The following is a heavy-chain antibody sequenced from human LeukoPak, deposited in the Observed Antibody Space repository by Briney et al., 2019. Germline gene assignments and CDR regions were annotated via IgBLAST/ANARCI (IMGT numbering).Heavy chain of an antibody. CDR2: IKQDGSEK. D-gene: IGHD2-15*01. Sequence: PGGSLRLSCAASGFTFSGYWMSWVRQAPGKGLEGVATIKQDGSEKTYVDYVEGRFTSSRDNAKSSLFLQMDSLRAEDTAVYYCARFGMDAAIDYWGQGTLVTVSS. CDR1: GFTFSGYW. J-gene: IGHJ4*02. V-gene: IGHV3-7*01. CDR3: ARFGMDAAIDY.